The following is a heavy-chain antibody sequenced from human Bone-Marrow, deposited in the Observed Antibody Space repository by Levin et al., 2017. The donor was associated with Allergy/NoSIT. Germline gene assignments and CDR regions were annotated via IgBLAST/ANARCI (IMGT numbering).Heavy chain of an antibody. V-gene: IGHV1-69*06. CDR3: ARGGFIAAAGTTFAY. CDR2: IIPIFGTA. J-gene: IGHJ4*02. Sequence: KISCKASGGTFSSYAISWVRQAPGQGLEWMGGIIPIFGTANYAQKFQGRVTITADKSTSTAYMELSSLRSEDTAVYYCARGGFIAAAGTTFAYWGQGTLVTVSS. D-gene: IGHD6-13*01. CDR1: GGTFSSYA.